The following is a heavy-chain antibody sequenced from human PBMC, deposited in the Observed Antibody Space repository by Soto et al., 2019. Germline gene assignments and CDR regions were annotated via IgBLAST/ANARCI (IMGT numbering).Heavy chain of an antibody. J-gene: IGHJ4*02. D-gene: IGHD3-9*01. CDR3: ARVVRDYDIVTGYYIGQHFDF. CDR2: VYFTGST. Sequence: SQNRSQTCSVSGGTSRGSYGSWFRQPPGKGLEWLGYVYFTGSTNYSPSLRSRVSISVDTSKNEFSLRLSSVTAADTAVYYCARVVRDYDIVTGYYIGQHFDFWSQGTRVT. V-gene: IGHV4-59*01. CDR1: GGTSRGSY.